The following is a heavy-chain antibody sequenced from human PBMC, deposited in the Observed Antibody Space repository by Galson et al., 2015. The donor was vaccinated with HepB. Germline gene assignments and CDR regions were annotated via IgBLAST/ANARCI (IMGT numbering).Heavy chain of an antibody. CDR2: ISGSGGST. J-gene: IGHJ4*02. CDR1: GFTFSSYA. D-gene: IGHD1-20*01. V-gene: IGHV3-23*01. CDR3: AKDLGITGTQEGIDY. Sequence: SLRLSCAASGFTFSSYAMSWVRQAPGKGLEWVSAISGSGGSTYYADSVKGRFTISRDNSKNTLYLQMNSLRAEDTAVYYCAKDLGITGTQEGIDYWGQGTLVTVSS.